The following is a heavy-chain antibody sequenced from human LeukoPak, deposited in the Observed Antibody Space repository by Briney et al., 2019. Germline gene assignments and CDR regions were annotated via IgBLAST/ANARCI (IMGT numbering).Heavy chain of an antibody. CDR2: ISGSGGST. CDR3: AKEVRLLWFGELFGFDY. D-gene: IGHD3-10*01. Sequence: GGSLRLSCAASGFTFSSYGMSWVRQAPGKGLEWVSAISGSGGSTYYADSVKGRFTISRDNSKNTLYLQMNSLRAEDTAVYYCAKEVRLLWFGELFGFDYWGQGTLVTVSS. CDR1: GFTFSSYG. V-gene: IGHV3-23*01. J-gene: IGHJ4*02.